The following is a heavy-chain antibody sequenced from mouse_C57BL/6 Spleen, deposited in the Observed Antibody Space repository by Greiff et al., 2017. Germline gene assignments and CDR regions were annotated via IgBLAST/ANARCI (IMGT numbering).Heavy chain of an antibody. CDR1: GYTFTSYW. CDR3: ARGYDYDVGYAMDY. Sequence: QVQLKQPGAELVKPGASVKLSCKASGYTFTSYWMHWVKQRPGQGLEWIGMIHPNSGSTNYNEKFKSKATLTVDKSSSTAYMQLSSLTSEDSAVYYCARGYDYDVGYAMDYWGQGTSVTVSS. V-gene: IGHV1-64*01. J-gene: IGHJ4*01. CDR2: IHPNSGST. D-gene: IGHD2-4*01.